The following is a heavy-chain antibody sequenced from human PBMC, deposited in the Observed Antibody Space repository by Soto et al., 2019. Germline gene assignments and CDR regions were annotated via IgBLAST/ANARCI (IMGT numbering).Heavy chain of an antibody. Sequence: GGSLRLSCAASGLTFNAYAMHWVRQTPGKGLEWVAAISYDGTYKYYADSVKGRFTISRDNSQNTLYLQLNSLGAEDTALYYCATQNLPLAIINFIFDFWGQVTQVTVSS. CDR1: GLTFNAYA. V-gene: IGHV3-30*03. D-gene: IGHD3-10*01. J-gene: IGHJ4*02. CDR3: ATQNLPLAIINFIFDF. CDR2: ISYDGTYK.